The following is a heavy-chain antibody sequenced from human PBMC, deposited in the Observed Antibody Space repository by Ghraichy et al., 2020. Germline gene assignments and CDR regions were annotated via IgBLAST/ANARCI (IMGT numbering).Heavy chain of an antibody. Sequence: ASVKVSCKASGYTFTSYGISWVRQAPGQGLEWMGWISAYNGNTNYAQKLQGRVTMTTDTSTSTAYMELRSLRSDDTAVYFCARVTPDIVVVPADYWGQGTLVTVSS. CDR1: GYTFTSYG. CDR3: ARVTPDIVVVPADY. J-gene: IGHJ4*02. D-gene: IGHD2-2*01. CDR2: ISAYNGNT. V-gene: IGHV1-18*01.